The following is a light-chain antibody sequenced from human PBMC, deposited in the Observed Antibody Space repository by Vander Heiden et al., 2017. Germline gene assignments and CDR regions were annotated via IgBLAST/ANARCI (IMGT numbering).Light chain of an antibody. J-gene: IGKJ4*01. CDR1: QSVDSF. V-gene: IGKV3-11*01. CDR2: DAS. Sequence: EIALTQSPATLSLSPGERATLSYRASQSVDSFLAWYQQKPGQAPRLLIYDASNRATGIPARFSGSGSGTDFTLTISSLEPEDFAVYYCQHRSNRPPLTFGGGTKVEIK. CDR3: QHRSNRPPLT.